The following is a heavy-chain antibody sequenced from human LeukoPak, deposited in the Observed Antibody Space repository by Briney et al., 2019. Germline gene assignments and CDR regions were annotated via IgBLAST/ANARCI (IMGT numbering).Heavy chain of an antibody. D-gene: IGHD1-14*01. CDR3: ARDRKSDY. V-gene: IGHV3-30*02. Sequence: GGSLRLSCAASGFTFSTYGMHWIRQAPGKGLEWVAFIRYDGDNKYYADSVKGRFTISRDNSKNTLYLQMNSLRVEDTAVYYCARDRKSDYWGQGTLVTVSS. CDR1: GFTFSTYG. CDR2: IRYDGDNK. J-gene: IGHJ4*02.